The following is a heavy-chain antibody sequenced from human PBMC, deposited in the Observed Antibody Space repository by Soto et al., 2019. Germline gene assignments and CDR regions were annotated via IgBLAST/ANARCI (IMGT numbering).Heavy chain of an antibody. CDR1: GYTFIGYS. J-gene: IGHJ4*02. V-gene: IGHV1-2*02. CDR3: ARGGLYSYPY. D-gene: IGHD3-16*02. Sequence: ASVKVSCKASGYTFIGYSIHWVRQAPGQGPEWMGRINPNSGETNFAQTFRGRVTMTTDTSISTAFMELSRLTSDDTAVYYCARGGLYSYPYWGQGTLVTVSS. CDR2: INPNSGET.